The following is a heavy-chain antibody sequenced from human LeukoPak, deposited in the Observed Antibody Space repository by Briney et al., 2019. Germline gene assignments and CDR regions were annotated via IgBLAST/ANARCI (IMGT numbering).Heavy chain of an antibody. CDR2: IKQDGSEK. CDR1: GFTFNAYW. J-gene: IGHJ4*02. CDR3: ARDPDGDSGYDYFDY. D-gene: IGHD5-12*01. Sequence: GGPLRLSCAASGFTFNAYWMSWVRQAPGTGLEWVANIKQDGSEKYYVDSVKGRFTISRDNAKNSLYLQMNSLRAEDTAVYYCARDPDGDSGYDYFDYWGQGTLVTVSS. V-gene: IGHV3-7*01.